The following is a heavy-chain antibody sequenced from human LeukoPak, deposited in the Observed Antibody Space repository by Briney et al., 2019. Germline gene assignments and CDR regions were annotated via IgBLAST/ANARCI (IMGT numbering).Heavy chain of an antibody. V-gene: IGHV1-18*01. CDR1: RYTLLHYG. J-gene: IGHJ3*01. D-gene: IGHD6-19*01. CDR2: ISPYQGDT. Sequence: ASVQVSCKASRYTLLHYGISWVRQAPGQGLEWMGWISPYQGDTNYPQNLQGRVTMTTDTSRSTVYMELRSLRSDDTAVYYCARAGGWGREEYEADAFHFWGQGTMVTVSS. CDR3: ARAGGWGREEYEADAFHF.